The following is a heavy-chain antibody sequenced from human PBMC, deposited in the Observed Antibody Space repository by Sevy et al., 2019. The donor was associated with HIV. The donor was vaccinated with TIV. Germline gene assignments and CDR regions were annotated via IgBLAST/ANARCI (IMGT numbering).Heavy chain of an antibody. CDR1: GYTFTGYY. CDR3: VRDDRDGYFEY. V-gene: IGHV1-2*02. CDR2: INPDSGGP. J-gene: IGHJ4*02. Sequence: ASVKVCCKASGYTFTGYYMHWVRQAPGQGLQWMGWINPDSGGPNYAPKFQGRVTLTRDTSISTAYMELSRLKSDDTAVYYCVRDDRDGYFEYWGQGTLVTVSS.